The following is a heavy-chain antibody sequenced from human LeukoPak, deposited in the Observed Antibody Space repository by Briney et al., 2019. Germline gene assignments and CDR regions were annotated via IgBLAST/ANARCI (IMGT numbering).Heavy chain of an antibody. J-gene: IGHJ6*03. CDR1: GSSISSYY. CDR3: ARFAYAAPYYMDV. CDR2: MYYSGST. Sequence: SSETLSLTCTVSGSSISSYYWSWIRQPPGKGLEWIGYMYYSGSTNYNPSLKSRVSISVDTSKNQVSLKLSSVTAADTAVYYCARFAYAAPYYMDVWGKGTTVTVPS. D-gene: IGHD4-17*01. V-gene: IGHV4-59*01.